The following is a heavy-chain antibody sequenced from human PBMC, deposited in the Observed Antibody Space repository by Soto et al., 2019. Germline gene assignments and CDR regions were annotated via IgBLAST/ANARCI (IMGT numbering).Heavy chain of an antibody. J-gene: IGHJ4*02. CDR3: AKATGPRRSRNCDN. CDR2: IYHTGST. V-gene: IGHV4-31*03. Sequence: SETLSLTCSVSGGSISTVGHYWTWIRQPPGKGLEWIGSIYHTGSTYYSKSLRSRLTMSLDTSKSQFSLRLSSVTAADTAVYYCAKATGPRRSRNCDNWGQGSLVTVSS. CDR1: GGSISTVGHY. D-gene: IGHD1-26*01.